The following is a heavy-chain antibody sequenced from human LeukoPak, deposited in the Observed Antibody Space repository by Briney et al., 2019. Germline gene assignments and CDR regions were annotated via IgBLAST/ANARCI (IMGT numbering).Heavy chain of an antibody. CDR2: ISTSGSVT. V-gene: IGHV3-11*04. CDR3: VREDSRGAFDI. Sequence: GGSLRLSCAASGFTFSDSFMSWIRQPPGKGLEWLSYISTSGSVTDYADSVKGRFTISRDNAKKLVYLELKSLRAEDTALYYCVREDSRGAFDIWGQGTMVIVSS. D-gene: IGHD2-15*01. CDR1: GFTFSDSF. J-gene: IGHJ3*02.